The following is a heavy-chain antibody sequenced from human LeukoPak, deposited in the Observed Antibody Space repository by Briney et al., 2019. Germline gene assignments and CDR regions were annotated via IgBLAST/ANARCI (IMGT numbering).Heavy chain of an antibody. J-gene: IGHJ3*01. V-gene: IGHV4-39*01. CDR1: GDSINNNNYY. Sequence: SSETLSLTCTVSGDSINNNNYYWGWIRQPPGEGLEWIGNIYYNGRTYYSPSLKSRGTISVDTSNNQFSLKLNSVTAADTAVYYCARITDRTIFGEIMHGFDVWGQGTPVTVSS. CDR2: IYYNGRT. D-gene: IGHD3-3*01. CDR3: ARITDRTIFGEIMHGFDV.